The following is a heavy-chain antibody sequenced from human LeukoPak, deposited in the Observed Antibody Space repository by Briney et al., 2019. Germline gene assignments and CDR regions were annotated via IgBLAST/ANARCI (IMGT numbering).Heavy chain of an antibody. Sequence: GGSLRLSCAASGFTFSKFPMGWVRQAPGRGLEWVSAISASGDVTFYADSLRGRFTISRDNSKSTLYLQMNGLRAEDTAIFYCAKSIFTSATGTGRAFYIWGQGTRVTVSS. V-gene: IGHV3-23*01. CDR1: GFTFSKFP. CDR3: AKSIFTSATGTGRAFYI. CDR2: ISASGDVT. D-gene: IGHD1-1*01. J-gene: IGHJ3*02.